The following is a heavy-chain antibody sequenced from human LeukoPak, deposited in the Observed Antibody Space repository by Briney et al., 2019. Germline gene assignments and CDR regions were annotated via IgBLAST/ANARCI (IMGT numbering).Heavy chain of an antibody. J-gene: IGHJ3*02. CDR2: IKQDGSEK. V-gene: IGHV3-7*03. D-gene: IGHD3-10*01. Sequence: PGGSLRLSCAASGFTFSNYWMSWVRQAPGMGLEWVANIKQDGSEKYYVDSVKGRFTISRDNSKNTLYLQMNSLRAEDTAVYYCANPYGSGSYYMSALDIWGLGTMVTVSS. CDR3: ANPYGSGSYYMSALDI. CDR1: GFTFSNYW.